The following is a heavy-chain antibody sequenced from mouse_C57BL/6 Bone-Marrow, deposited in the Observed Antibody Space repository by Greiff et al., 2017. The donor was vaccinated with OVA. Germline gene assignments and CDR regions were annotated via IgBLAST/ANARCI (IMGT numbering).Heavy chain of an antibody. V-gene: IGHV1-19*01. D-gene: IGHD1-1*01. J-gene: IGHJ2*01. Sequence: EVKLQESGPVLVKPGASVKMSCKASGYTFTDYYMNWVKQSHGKSLEWIGVINPYNGGTSYNQKFKGKATLTVDKSSSTAYMELNSLTSEDSAVYYCARGAYGSSYDYWGQGTTLTVSS. CDR1: GYTFTDYY. CDR3: ARGAYGSSYDY. CDR2: INPYNGGT.